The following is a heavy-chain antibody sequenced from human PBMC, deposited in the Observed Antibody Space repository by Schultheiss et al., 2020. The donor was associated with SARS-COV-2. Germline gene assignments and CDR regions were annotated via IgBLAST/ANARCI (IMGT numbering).Heavy chain of an antibody. CDR1: GSSLTTSGVG. J-gene: IGHJ4*02. V-gene: IGHV2-5*02. D-gene: IGHD3-22*01. CDR3: THTSAFDSSKYY. CDR2: IYWDDDK. Sequence: SGPTLVKPTQTLTLTCTFSGSSLTTSGVGVGWTRQSPGKALEWLALIYWDDDKRYSPSLESRLTITKDSSKNQVVLTMTNMEPVDTGTYYCTHTSAFDSSKYYWGQGTLVTVSS.